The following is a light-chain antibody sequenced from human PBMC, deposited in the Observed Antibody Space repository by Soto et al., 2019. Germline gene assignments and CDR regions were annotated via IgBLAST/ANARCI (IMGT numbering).Light chain of an antibody. Sequence: DIQITQSPSSLSASVGDRVTITCRASQSISSHLNWYQHKPGRPPRLLIFASYILGGGVPSRFSGSGSDTYFTLTIDSLQPEDVATYYCQHSYITPRSTFGQGTKVDIK. J-gene: IGKJ2*01. CDR3: QHSYITPRST. CDR1: QSISSH. CDR2: ASY. V-gene: IGKV1-39*01.